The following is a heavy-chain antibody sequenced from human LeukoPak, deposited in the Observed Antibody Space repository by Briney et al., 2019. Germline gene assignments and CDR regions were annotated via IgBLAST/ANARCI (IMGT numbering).Heavy chain of an antibody. D-gene: IGHD3-16*02. CDR1: GFTFTSYS. CDR2: ISSSSSYI. V-gene: IGHV3-21*01. J-gene: IGHJ4*02. CDR3: ARESSASFLFDY. Sequence: GGSLRLSCAPSGFTFTSYSMNWVRQAPGEGRGWVSSISSSSSYIYYADSVKGRFTISRDNAKNSLYLQMNSLRTEDTAVYYWARESSASFLFDYWGQGTLVTVSS.